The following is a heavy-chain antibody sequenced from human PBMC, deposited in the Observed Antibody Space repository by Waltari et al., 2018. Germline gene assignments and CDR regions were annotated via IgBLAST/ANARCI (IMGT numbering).Heavy chain of an antibody. Sequence: QVQLQQSGPGLVKPSQTLSLTCAISGDSVSSNSAAWNWIRQSPSRGLEWLGRTNYRSKWYNDYAGSVKSRITINPDTSKNQFSLQLNSVTPEDTAVYYCARDVVNIAARPFYGMDVWGQGTTVTVSS. CDR1: GDSVSSNSAA. CDR2: TNYRSKWYN. J-gene: IGHJ6*02. D-gene: IGHD6-6*01. CDR3: ARDVVNIAARPFYGMDV. V-gene: IGHV6-1*01.